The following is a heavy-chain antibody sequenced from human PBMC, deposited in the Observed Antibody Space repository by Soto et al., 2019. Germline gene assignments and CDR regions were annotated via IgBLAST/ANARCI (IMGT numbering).Heavy chain of an antibody. V-gene: IGHV3-7*03. CDR1: GVTFSTFW. CDR2: INEAGTEK. Sequence: EAQMVESGGGLVQPGGSLRLSCAASGVTFSTFWMTWVRQAPGKGLDWVANINEAGTEKYYADSVKGRFTISRDNAEKSLHLQMNSLRVEDTAVYYCARGRGMGLWGQGTTVTVS. CDR3: ARGRGMGL. J-gene: IGHJ6*02.